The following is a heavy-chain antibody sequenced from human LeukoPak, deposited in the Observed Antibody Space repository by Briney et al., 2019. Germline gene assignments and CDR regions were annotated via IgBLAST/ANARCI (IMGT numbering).Heavy chain of an antibody. CDR2: ISSSSSTI. J-gene: IGHJ6*03. V-gene: IGHV3-48*04. CDR3: ARGSRSTVTTGNYYYYYYMDV. CDR1: GFIFSSYS. Sequence: GGSLRLSCAASGFIFSSYSMNWVRQAPGKGLERVSYISSSSSTIYYVDSVKGRFTISRDSAKNSLYLQMNSLRAEDTAVYYCARGSRSTVTTGNYYYYYYMDVWGKGTTVTVSS. D-gene: IGHD4-17*01.